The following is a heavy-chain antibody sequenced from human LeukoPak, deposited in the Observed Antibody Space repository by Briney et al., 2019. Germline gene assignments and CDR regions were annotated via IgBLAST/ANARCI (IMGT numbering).Heavy chain of an antibody. CDR3: ARESHRRGFDP. V-gene: IGHV4-59*01. J-gene: IGHJ5*02. CDR2: IYYSGIT. D-gene: IGHD3-16*02. CDR1: GGSISIYY. Sequence: PSETLSLTCTVSGGSISIYYWSCIPHPPGKGLESRWHIYYSGITNYNPSLKSRVTISVDTSKNQFSLKLSSVTAADTAVYYWARESHRRGFDPWGQGTLVSVSS.